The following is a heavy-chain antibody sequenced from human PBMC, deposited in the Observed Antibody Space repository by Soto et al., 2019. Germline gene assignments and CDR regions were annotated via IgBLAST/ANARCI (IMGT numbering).Heavy chain of an antibody. Sequence: PSETLSLTCAVSGGSISGSYYYWGWLRQSPGKGPEWIGSVFYTGFTSYNPSLESRVSVSVDTSKNQFSLDLTSVTAADTAVYYCVRERTIFGVAPGGGVDVWGQGTTVTVSS. J-gene: IGHJ6*02. V-gene: IGHV4-39*07. D-gene: IGHD3-3*01. CDR1: GGSISGSYYY. CDR3: VRERTIFGVAPGGGVDV. CDR2: VFYTGFT.